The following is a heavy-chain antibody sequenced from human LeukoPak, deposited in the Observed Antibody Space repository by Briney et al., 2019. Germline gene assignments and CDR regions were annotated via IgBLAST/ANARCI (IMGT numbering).Heavy chain of an antibody. CDR1: GFTFNNYN. V-gene: IGHV3-21*01. Sequence: GGSLRLSCAASGFTFNNYNMNWVRQAPGKGLEWVSSISSISSSYIYYADSVKGRFTISRDNARNSLYLQVNSLRAEDTAVYYCAREILAPGKTHDYWGQGTLVTVSS. J-gene: IGHJ4*02. CDR2: ISSISSSYI. CDR3: AREILAPGKTHDY.